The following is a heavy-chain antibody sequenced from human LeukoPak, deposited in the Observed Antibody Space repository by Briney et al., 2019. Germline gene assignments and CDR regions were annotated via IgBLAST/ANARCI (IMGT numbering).Heavy chain of an antibody. J-gene: IGHJ4*02. V-gene: IGHV4-59*01. Sequence: IPSETLSLTCTVSGGSISSYYWSWIRQPPGKGLEWIGYIYYSGSTNYNPSLKSRVTISVDTSKNQFSLKLSSVTAADTAVYYCARYVPLRSGYSYYFDYWGQGTLVTVSS. CDR3: ARYVPLRSGYSYYFDY. CDR1: GGSISSYY. D-gene: IGHD3-22*01. CDR2: IYYSGST.